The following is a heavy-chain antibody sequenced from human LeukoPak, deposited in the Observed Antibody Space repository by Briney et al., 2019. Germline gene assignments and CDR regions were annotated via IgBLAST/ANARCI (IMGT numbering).Heavy chain of an antibody. D-gene: IGHD1-26*01. J-gene: IGHJ4*02. Sequence: SVTVSCKASGGTFSSYAISWVRQAPGQGLEWMGGIIPIFGTANYAQKFQGRVTITADESTSTAYMELSSLRSEDTAVYYCARDSGIVGAPLPFDYWGQGTLVTVSS. CDR3: ARDSGIVGAPLPFDY. CDR1: GGTFSSYA. V-gene: IGHV1-69*01. CDR2: IIPIFGTA.